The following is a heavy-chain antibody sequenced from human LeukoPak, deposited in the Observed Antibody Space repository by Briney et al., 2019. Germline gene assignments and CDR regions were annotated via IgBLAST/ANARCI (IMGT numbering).Heavy chain of an antibody. V-gene: IGHV3-53*01. Sequence: GGSLRLSFAASGFTVSSKYMSWVRQAPGKGLEWGSATYSGGSTYYADSVKGRFTISSDNSKNTLYLQMNSLKAEDTAIYYCARAQDYCSGSTCYGYFQYWGQGTLVTVSS. CDR1: GFTVSSKY. D-gene: IGHD2-15*01. J-gene: IGHJ1*01. CDR3: ARAQDYCSGSTCYGYFQY. CDR2: TYSGGST.